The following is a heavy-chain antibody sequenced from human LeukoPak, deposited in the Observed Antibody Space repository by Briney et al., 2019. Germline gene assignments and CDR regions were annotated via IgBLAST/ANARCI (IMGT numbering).Heavy chain of an antibody. CDR1: GFTFSRYR. CDR2: IKQDVGDE. Sequence: PGGSLRLSCAGSGFTFSRYRISWVRQAPGEGLEWVASIKQDVGDEYYGDSVKGRFIISRDNGKNSLFLQMNSLRAEDTAVYYCAREGDGFDIWGQGTMVTVYS. J-gene: IGHJ3*02. CDR3: AREGDGFDI. V-gene: IGHV3-7*01.